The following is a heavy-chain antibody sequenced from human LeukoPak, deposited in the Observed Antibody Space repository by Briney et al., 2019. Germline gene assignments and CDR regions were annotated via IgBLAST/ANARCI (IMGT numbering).Heavy chain of an antibody. CDR1: GLTFSSYA. CDR2: ISGSGGST. J-gene: IGHJ3*02. V-gene: IGHV3-23*01. CDR3: AKDPRGIVVVPAAMRGDAFDI. Sequence: GGSLRLSCAPSGLTFSSYAVSWVRQAPGKGLEWVSAISGSGGSTYYTDSVKGRFTIPRDNSKNTLYLQMNSLRAEDTAVYYCAKDPRGIVVVPAAMRGDAFDIWGQGTMVTVSS. D-gene: IGHD2-2*01.